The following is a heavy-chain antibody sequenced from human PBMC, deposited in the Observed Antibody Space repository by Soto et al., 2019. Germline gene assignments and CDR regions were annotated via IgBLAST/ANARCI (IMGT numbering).Heavy chain of an antibody. Sequence: SETLSLTCAVYGGSFNGYYWSWIRQPPGKGLEWIGEINHSGSTNYNPSLKSRVTISVDTSKNQFSLKLSSVTAADTAVYYCARGGISIFGVVIPFDYWGQGTLVTVSS. V-gene: IGHV4-34*01. CDR3: ARGGISIFGVVIPFDY. CDR1: GGSFNGYY. CDR2: INHSGST. D-gene: IGHD3-3*01. J-gene: IGHJ4*02.